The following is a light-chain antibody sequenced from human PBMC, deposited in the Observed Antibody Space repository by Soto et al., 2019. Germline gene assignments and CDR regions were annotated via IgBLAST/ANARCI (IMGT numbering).Light chain of an antibody. CDR2: SNN. J-gene: IGLJ3*02. Sequence: QSVLTQPPSASGTPGQRVTISCSGSSSNIGSNTVNWYQQLPGTAPKLLIYSNNQRPVGVPDRFSGSKSGTSATLAISGLQSEDDADYYCAAWDDSLNGPVFGGRTKLTVL. CDR1: SSNIGSNT. CDR3: AAWDDSLNGPV. V-gene: IGLV1-44*01.